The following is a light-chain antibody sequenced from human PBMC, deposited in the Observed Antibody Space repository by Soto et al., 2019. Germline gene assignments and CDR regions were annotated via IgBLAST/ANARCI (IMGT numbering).Light chain of an antibody. CDR2: GAS. CDR3: HHYGASPLT. CDR1: QSVDIN. Sequence: PGAIATLSCGASQSVDINLAWYQQKPGQAPRLLIYGASSRATGIPDRFSGSGSGTDFTLTISRLEPEDFAVYFCHHYGASPLTFGQGSKVDIK. J-gene: IGKJ1*01. V-gene: IGKV3-20*01.